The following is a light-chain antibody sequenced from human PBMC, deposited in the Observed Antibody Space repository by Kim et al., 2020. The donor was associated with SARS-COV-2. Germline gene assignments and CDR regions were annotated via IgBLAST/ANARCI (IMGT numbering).Light chain of an antibody. Sequence: ATINGNSSQSVLYSSNNKNYLAWYQQKPGQPPKLLIYWASTRESGVPDRFSGSGSGTDFTLTISSLQAEDVAVYYCQQYYSTPWTFGQGTKVDIK. J-gene: IGKJ1*01. CDR2: WAS. CDR3: QQYYSTPWT. CDR1: QSVLYSSNNKNY. V-gene: IGKV4-1*01.